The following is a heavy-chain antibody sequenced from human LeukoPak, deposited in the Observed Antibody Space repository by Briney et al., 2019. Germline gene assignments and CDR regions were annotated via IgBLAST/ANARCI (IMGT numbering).Heavy chain of an antibody. CDR1: GFTFSDYY. CDR2: ISSSGSTI. CDR3: ARGYTDLGGDYAMDV. V-gene: IGHV3-11*01. D-gene: IGHD5-18*01. Sequence: GRSLRLSCAASGFTFSDYYMTWIRQAPGKGLEWVSYISSSGSTISYADSVQGRFTISRDNAKNSLSLQMNSLRAADTAVYYCARGYTDLGGDYAMDVWGQGTTVTVSS. J-gene: IGHJ6*02.